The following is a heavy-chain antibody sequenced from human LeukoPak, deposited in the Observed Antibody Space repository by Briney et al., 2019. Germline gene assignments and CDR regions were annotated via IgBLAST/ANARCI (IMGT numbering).Heavy chain of an antibody. V-gene: IGHV3-33*01. CDR1: GFTFSSYG. J-gene: IGHJ4*02. CDR3: AREEYSSSSSNY. Sequence: GGSLRLSCAASGFTFSSYGMHWVRQAPGKGLEWVAVIWYDGSNKYYADSVKGRFTISRDNSKNTLYLQMNSLRAEDTAVYYCAREEYSSSSSNYWGQGTLVTVSS. D-gene: IGHD6-6*01. CDR2: IWYDGSNK.